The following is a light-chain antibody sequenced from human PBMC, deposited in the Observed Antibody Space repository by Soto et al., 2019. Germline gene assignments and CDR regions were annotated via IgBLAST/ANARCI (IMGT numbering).Light chain of an antibody. CDR2: GAS. Sequence: EIVLTQSPGTLSLSPGERATLSCRASHSVSSFYLAWYQQKPGQSPRLLISGASSRAAGIPDRFSGGGSGTDSTLTISRLEPEDFAVYYCQQCARSPWTFGQGTKVEIK. CDR1: HSVSSFY. CDR3: QQCARSPWT. J-gene: IGKJ1*01. V-gene: IGKV3-20*01.